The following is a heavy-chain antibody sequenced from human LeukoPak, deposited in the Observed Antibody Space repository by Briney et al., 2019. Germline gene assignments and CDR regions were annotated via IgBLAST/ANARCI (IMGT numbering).Heavy chain of an antibody. CDR2: LYSVGDT. Sequence: GGSLRLSCAASGFTISTNYMNWVRQAPGKGLEWVSVLYSVGDTYYGDSVKGRFTISRDNSKNTLYLQMNSLRAEDTAVYYCAGTKNLAAAGRLDYWGQGTLVTVSS. CDR1: GFTISTNY. D-gene: IGHD6-13*01. J-gene: IGHJ4*02. V-gene: IGHV3-53*01. CDR3: AGTKNLAAAGRLDY.